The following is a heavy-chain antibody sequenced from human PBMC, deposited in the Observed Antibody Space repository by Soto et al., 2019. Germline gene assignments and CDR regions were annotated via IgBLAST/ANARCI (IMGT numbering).Heavy chain of an antibody. CDR3: AKEPLMYYDSSGPRWFDP. CDR1: GFTFSSYA. D-gene: IGHD3-22*01. V-gene: IGHV3-23*01. J-gene: IGHJ5*02. CDR2: ISGSGGST. Sequence: SGGSLRLSCAASGFTFSSYAMNWVRQAPGKGLEWVSAISGSGGSTYYADSVKGRFTISRDNPKNTLYLQMNSLRAEDTAVYYCAKEPLMYYDSSGPRWFDPWGQGTLVTVSS.